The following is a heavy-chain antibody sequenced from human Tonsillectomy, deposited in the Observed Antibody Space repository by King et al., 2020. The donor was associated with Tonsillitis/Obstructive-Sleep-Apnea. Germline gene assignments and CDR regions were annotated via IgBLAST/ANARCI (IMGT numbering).Heavy chain of an antibody. Sequence: VQLVESGAEMKKAGESLKISCKGSGYRFANYWIVWVRQKPGKGLEWMGDIRPRDSDSKYRPSFQGQVTVSADKSISTAYLQWSSLKVSDSATYYCARLSNVDFWALTFDYWGQGTQVTVFS. V-gene: IGHV5-51*01. CDR1: GYRFANYW. J-gene: IGHJ4*02. CDR3: ARLSNVDFWALTFDY. D-gene: IGHD3/OR15-3a*01. CDR2: IRPRDSDS.